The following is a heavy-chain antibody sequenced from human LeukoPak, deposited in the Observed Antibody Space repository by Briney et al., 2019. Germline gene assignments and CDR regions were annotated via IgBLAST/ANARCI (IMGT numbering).Heavy chain of an antibody. CDR1: GYSFTSYW. CDR2: IYPGDSDT. Sequence: GESLKISCKGSGYSFTSYWIGWVRQMPGNGLEWMGIIYPGDSDTRYSPSFQGQVTISADKSISTAYLQWSSLKASDTAMYYCARGTYYDFWSGYSSPLDYWGQGTLVTVSS. D-gene: IGHD3-3*01. J-gene: IGHJ4*02. V-gene: IGHV5-51*01. CDR3: ARGTYYDFWSGYSSPLDY.